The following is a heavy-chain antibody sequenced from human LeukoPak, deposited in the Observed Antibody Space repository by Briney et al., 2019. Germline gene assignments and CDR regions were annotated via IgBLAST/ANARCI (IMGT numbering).Heavy chain of an antibody. J-gene: IGHJ3*02. D-gene: IGHD3-22*01. CDR3: ARLLDNDSSGYPDTFDM. Sequence: ETLSLTCTVSGGSINSHYWSWIRQPPGKGLEWIGYIYYSGSTKYNPSLQSRVTISVDTSESNFSLKLTSVTAADTAVYYCARLLDNDSSGYPDTFDMWGQGTVVIVSS. V-gene: IGHV4-59*11. CDR2: IYYSGST. CDR1: GGSINSHY.